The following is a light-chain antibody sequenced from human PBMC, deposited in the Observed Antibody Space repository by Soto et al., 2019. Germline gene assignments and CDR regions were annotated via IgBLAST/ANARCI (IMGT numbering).Light chain of an antibody. V-gene: IGLV1-44*01. CDR2: NND. J-gene: IGLJ2*01. CDR3: ATWDDSLNAVV. Sequence: QSVLTQPPSASETPGQRVTISCSGGNSNIGGDTVNWYQKLPGTAPKLLIYNNDQRPSGVPDRFSGSKSGTSASLAISGPQSEDEAHYYCATWDDSLNAVVFGGGTKLTVL. CDR1: NSNIGGDT.